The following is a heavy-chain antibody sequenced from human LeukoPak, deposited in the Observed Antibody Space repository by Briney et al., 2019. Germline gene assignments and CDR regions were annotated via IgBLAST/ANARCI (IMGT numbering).Heavy chain of an antibody. D-gene: IGHD3-9*01. CDR2: ISGSGGST. V-gene: IGHV3-23*01. CDR3: ASLRGGRYFDWLFLN. J-gene: IGHJ4*02. Sequence: GGSLRLSCAASGFTFSSYAMSWVRQAPGKGLEWVSAISGSGGSTYYADSVKGRFTISRDNSKNTLYLQMNSLRAEDTAVYYCASLRGGRYFDWLFLNWGQGTLVTVSS. CDR1: GFTFSSYA.